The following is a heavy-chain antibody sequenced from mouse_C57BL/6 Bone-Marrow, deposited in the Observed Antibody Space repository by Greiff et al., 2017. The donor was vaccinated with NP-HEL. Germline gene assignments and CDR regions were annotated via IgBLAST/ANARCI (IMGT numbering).Heavy chain of an antibody. CDR2: INPSSGYT. J-gene: IGHJ1*03. D-gene: IGHD1-1*01. Sequence: QVQLKQSGAELARPGASVKMSCKASGYTFTSYTMHWVKQRPGQGLEWIGYINPSSGYTKYNQKFKDKATLTADKSSSTAYMQLSSLTSEDSAVYYCARWDTTVVGRGYFDVWGTGTTVTVSS. CDR3: ARWDTTVVGRGYFDV. V-gene: IGHV1-4*01. CDR1: GYTFTSYT.